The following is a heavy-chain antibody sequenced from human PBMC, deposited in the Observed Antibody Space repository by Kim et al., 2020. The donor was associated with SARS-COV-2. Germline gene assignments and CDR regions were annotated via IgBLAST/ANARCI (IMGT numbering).Heavy chain of an antibody. V-gene: IGHV7-4-1*02. CDR1: GYTFTSYA. D-gene: IGHD3-22*01. Sequence: ASVKVSCKASGYTFTSYAMNWVRQAPGQGLEWMGWINTNTGNPTYAQGFTGRFVFSLDTSVSTAYLQISSLKAEDTAVYYCARDSNVRGRWLWGPLNDFDYWGQGTLVTVSS. CDR3: ARDSNVRGRWLWGPLNDFDY. CDR2: INTNTGNP. J-gene: IGHJ4*02.